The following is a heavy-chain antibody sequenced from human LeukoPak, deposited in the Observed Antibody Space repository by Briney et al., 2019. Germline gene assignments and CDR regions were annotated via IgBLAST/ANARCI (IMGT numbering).Heavy chain of an antibody. D-gene: IGHD6-19*01. Sequence: PGGSLRLSCAASGLPLSSSWMSWVRQAPGKGLERVANIKEDGSEKYYVDSVKGRFTISRDNAKNSLYLQMNSLRAEDTAMYYCATGIYSSGYWGQGTLVTVSS. CDR2: IKEDGSEK. CDR1: GLPLSSSW. J-gene: IGHJ4*02. CDR3: ATGIYSSGY. V-gene: IGHV3-7*02.